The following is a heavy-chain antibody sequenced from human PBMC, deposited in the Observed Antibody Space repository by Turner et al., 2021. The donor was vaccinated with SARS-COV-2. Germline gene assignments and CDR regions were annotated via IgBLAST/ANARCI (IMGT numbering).Heavy chain of an antibody. CDR1: GGSISSSNYY. J-gene: IGHJ6*02. V-gene: IGHV4-39*01. CDR2: IDYSGNT. D-gene: IGHD3-16*01. CDR3: ARLLNPGDYYYYYYGMDV. Sequence: QLQLQESGPGLVKPSETLSLTCTVSGGSISSSNYYWGWIRQPPGKGLEWIGSIDYSGNTYYNPSLKSRVTISVITSKNQFSLKLSTVSAADTAVYYCARLLNPGDYYYYYYGMDVWGQGTTVTVSS.